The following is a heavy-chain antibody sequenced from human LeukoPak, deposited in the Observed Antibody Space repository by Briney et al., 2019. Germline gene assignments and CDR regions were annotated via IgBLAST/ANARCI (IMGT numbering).Heavy chain of an antibody. V-gene: IGHV4-30-4*01. CDR3: ARVPDSGGYYLSFGY. Sequence: SQTLSLTCTVSGGSISTGLYYWSWIRQPPGKGLEWIGYIYYSGSTYYNPSLKSRVTISVDKSKNQFSLKLSSVTAADTAIYYCARVPDSGGYYLSFGYWGQGTLVAVSS. CDR1: GGSISTGLYY. D-gene: IGHD3-22*01. J-gene: IGHJ4*02. CDR2: IYYSGST.